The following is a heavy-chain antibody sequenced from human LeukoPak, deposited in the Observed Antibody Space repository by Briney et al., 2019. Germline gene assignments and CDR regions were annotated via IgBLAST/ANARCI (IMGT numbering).Heavy chain of an antibody. Sequence: GGSLRLSCAASGFTFISYWMSSGRQAPGKGLECVANIKQDGSEKYYVDSVKSRFTISRDNAKNSLYLQMNSLRAEDTAVYYCARSPLHFDYWGQGTLVTVSS. CDR1: GFTFISYW. V-gene: IGHV3-7*01. CDR3: ARSPLHFDY. J-gene: IGHJ4*02. CDR2: IKQDGSEK.